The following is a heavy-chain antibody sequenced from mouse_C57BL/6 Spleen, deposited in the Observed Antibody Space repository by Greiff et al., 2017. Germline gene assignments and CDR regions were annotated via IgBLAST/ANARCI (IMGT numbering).Heavy chain of an antibody. Sequence: ESRAELVRPGASVTLSCKASGYTFTDYEMHWVKQTPVHGLEWIGAIDPETGGTAYNQKFKGKAILTADKSSSTAYMELRSLTSEDSAVYYCTRSHYSNFGGNYFDYWGQGTTLTVSS. CDR1: GYTFTDYE. CDR2: IDPETGGT. J-gene: IGHJ2*01. D-gene: IGHD2-5*01. CDR3: TRSHYSNFGGNYFDY. V-gene: IGHV1-15*01.